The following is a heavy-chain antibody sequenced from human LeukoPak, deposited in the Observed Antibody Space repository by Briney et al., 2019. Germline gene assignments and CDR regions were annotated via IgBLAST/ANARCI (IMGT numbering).Heavy chain of an antibody. D-gene: IGHD3-10*01. Sequence: ASVKVSCKASGYTFTGYYMHWVRQAPGQGLEWMGWINPNGGGTNYTQKFQGRVTMTRDTSISTAYMELSRLRSEDTAVYYCARAVRWFGESPVYYYYYMDVWGKGTTVTISS. V-gene: IGHV1-2*02. CDR2: INPNGGGT. CDR3: ARAVRWFGESPVYYYYYMDV. CDR1: GYTFTGYY. J-gene: IGHJ6*03.